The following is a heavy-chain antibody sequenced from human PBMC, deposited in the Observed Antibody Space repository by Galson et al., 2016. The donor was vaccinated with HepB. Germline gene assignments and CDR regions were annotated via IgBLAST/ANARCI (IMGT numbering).Heavy chain of an antibody. CDR3: ATSNTEY. CDR1: GFTFSNHW. D-gene: IGHD2/OR15-2a*01. V-gene: IGHV3-7*03. CDR2: IKQDGSEK. J-gene: IGHJ4*02. Sequence: SLRLSCAASGFTFSNHWMGWVRQALGKGLEWVANIKQDGSEKYYVDSVKGRFTISRDNAKKSPYLQMNSVGAEDTAVYYCATSNTEYWGQGTLVTVSS.